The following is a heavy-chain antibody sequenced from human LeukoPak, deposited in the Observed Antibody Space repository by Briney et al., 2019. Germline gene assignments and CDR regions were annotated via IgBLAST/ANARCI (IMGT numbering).Heavy chain of an antibody. CDR1: QFTFGSYA. CDR2: ISNDGNNK. D-gene: IGHD3-10*01. CDR3: ARAEHYSGSGSCYNDPDY. V-gene: IGHV3-30-3*01. J-gene: IGHJ4*02. Sequence: PGGFLRLSCAASQFTFGSYALHWVRQAPGKGLEWVAVISNDGNNKYYADSVKGRFTISRDNSKNTLYLQMNSLRAEDTAVYYCARAEHYSGSGSCYNDPDYWGQGTLVTVSS.